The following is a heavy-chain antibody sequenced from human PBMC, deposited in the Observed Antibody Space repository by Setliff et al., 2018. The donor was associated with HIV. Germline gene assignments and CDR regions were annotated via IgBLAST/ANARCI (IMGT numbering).Heavy chain of an antibody. Sequence: PSETLSLTCTVSGYSISSGYFWGWIRQPPGKGLEWIGSVWHSGNTYYNPSLKSRVTVSVDKSKNQFSLKLSSVTAADTAVYYCALRSVLARLGLADYWGQGTLVTAPQ. CDR3: ALRSVLARLGLADY. CDR2: VWHSGNT. D-gene: IGHD4-17*01. CDR1: GYSISSGYF. V-gene: IGHV4-38-2*02. J-gene: IGHJ4*02.